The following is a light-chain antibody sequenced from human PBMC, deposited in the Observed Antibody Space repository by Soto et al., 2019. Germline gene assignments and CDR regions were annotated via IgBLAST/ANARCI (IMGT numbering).Light chain of an antibody. Sequence: EIVMTQSPATLSVSPVERATLSCRASQSVSSNLAWYQQKPGQAPRLLIYGASNRATGIPDRFSGSGSGTDFTLNINRLEPEDFAVYYCHQYGASPWTCGQGTKVDIK. J-gene: IGKJ1*01. V-gene: IGKV3-20*01. CDR2: GAS. CDR3: HQYGASPWT. CDR1: QSVSSN.